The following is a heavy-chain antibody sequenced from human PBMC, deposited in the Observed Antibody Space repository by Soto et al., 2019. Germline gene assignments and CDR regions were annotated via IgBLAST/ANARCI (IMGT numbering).Heavy chain of an antibody. J-gene: IGHJ6*02. CDR1: GYTFTSYA. V-gene: IGHV1-3*01. CDR2: INAGNGNT. Sequence: GASVKVSCKASGYTFTSYAMHWVRQAPGQRLEWMGWINAGNGNTKYSQKFQGRVAITRDTSASTAYMELSSLRSEDTAVYYCARGNWNLSPGDYYYGMDVWGQGTTVTVS. CDR3: ARGNWNLSPGDYYYGMDV. D-gene: IGHD1-7*01.